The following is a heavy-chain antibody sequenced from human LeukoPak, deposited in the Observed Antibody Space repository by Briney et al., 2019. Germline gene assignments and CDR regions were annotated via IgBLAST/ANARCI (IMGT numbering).Heavy chain of an antibody. CDR2: IRYDGSKK. D-gene: IGHD5-18*01. CDR1: GFTFSSYG. CDR3: AKAGTLDTAMMHFDY. Sequence: PGGSLRLSCAASGFTFSSYGMHWVRQAPGKGLEGVAFIRYDGSKKYYADSVKGRFTISRDNSKNTLYLQMNSLRAEDTAVYYCAKAGTLDTAMMHFDYWGQGTLVTVSS. J-gene: IGHJ4*02. V-gene: IGHV3-30*02.